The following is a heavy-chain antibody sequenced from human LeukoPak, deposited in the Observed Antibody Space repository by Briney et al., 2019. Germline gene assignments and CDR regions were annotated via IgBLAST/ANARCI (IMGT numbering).Heavy chain of an antibody. CDR1: GGSISSGSYY. D-gene: IGHD3-3*01. V-gene: IGHV4-61*02. CDR3: ARDPHGDWFDP. Sequence: SQTLSLTCTVSGGSISSGSYYRNWIRQPAGKGLEWIGRIYTSGSTNYNPSLKSRVIISVDTSKNQFSLKQSSVTAADTAVYYWARDPHGDWFDPWGQGTLVTVSS. J-gene: IGHJ5*02. CDR2: IYTSGST.